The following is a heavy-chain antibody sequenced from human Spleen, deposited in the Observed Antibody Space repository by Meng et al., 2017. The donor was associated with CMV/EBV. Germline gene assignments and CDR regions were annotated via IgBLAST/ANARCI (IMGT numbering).Heavy chain of an antibody. J-gene: IGHJ6*02. CDR2: VYDDGSS. V-gene: IGHV4-59*12. CDR3: ARVGIAVAGYYYYGMDV. Sequence: GSLRLSCTVSGGSISTYYWSWIRQPPGKGLEWVGHVYDDGSSTNNPSLESRVTISVDTSKNRFSLRLSSVTAADTAVYYCARVGIAVAGYYYYGMDVWGQGTTVTVSS. D-gene: IGHD6-19*01. CDR1: GGSISTYY.